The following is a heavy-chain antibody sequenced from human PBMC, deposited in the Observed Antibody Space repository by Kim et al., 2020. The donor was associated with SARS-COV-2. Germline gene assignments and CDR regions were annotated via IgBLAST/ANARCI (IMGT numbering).Heavy chain of an antibody. Sequence: AQKFQGRVTMTRDTSTSTVYMELSSLRSEDTAVYYCAREFKPEQQLVIDYWGQGTLVTVSS. CDR3: AREFKPEQQLVIDY. D-gene: IGHD6-13*01. V-gene: IGHV1-46*01. J-gene: IGHJ4*02.